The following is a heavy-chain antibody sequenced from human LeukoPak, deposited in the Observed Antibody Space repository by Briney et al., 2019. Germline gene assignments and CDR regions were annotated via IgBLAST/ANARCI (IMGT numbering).Heavy chain of an antibody. CDR3: ARVKGYCSSTSCYTFYFDY. D-gene: IGHD2-2*02. J-gene: IGHJ4*02. CDR1: GGSISSYY. V-gene: IGHV4-4*07. CDR2: IYTSGST. Sequence: SKTLSLTCTVSGGSISSYYWSWIRQPAGKGLEWIGRIYTSGSTNYNPSLKSRVTMSVDTSKNQFSLKLSSVTAADTAVYYCARVKGYCSSTSCYTFYFDYWGQGTLVTVSS.